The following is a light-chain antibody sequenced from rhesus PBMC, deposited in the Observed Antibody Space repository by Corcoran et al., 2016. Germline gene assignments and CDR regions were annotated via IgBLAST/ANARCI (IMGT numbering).Light chain of an antibody. CDR1: QGISTY. V-gene: IGKV1-43*02. CDR2: AAS. CDR3: LQYTSNPYS. Sequence: DIQMTQSPSSLSASVGDRVTITCRASQGISTYLNWYQQKPGKAPKRLIYAASSLESGVPSRFSGSGSGTYFTLTISSLQPEDFASYDCLQYTSNPYSFGQGTKVEIK. J-gene: IGKJ2*01.